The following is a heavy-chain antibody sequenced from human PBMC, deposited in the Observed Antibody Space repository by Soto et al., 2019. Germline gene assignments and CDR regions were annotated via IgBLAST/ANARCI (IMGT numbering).Heavy chain of an antibody. CDR3: AKDGGYGGGTLDS. CDR2: ISGDGGST. Sequence: EVQLLASGGGLVQPGGSLRLSCTASGLTFSNYAMTWVRQAPGKGLEWVSSISGDGGSTYYADSVKGRFTISRENSKNTLYLQMNSLRAEDTAVYYCAKDGGYGGGTLDSWGQGTLLTVSS. V-gene: IGHV3-23*01. J-gene: IGHJ4*02. D-gene: IGHD2-15*01. CDR1: GLTFSNYA.